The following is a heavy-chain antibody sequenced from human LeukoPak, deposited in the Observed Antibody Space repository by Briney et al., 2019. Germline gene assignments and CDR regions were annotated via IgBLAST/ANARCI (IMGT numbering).Heavy chain of an antibody. Sequence: GASVKVSCKASGYTFTDYYIHWVRQAPGQGLEFLGWMHPNSGDTTCEQMFQGRVTLTRDTSISTAYMELSRLRSDDTAVYYCSREDYWGQGTLVSVSS. CDR1: GYTFTDYY. CDR3: SREDY. CDR2: MHPNSGDT. J-gene: IGHJ4*02. V-gene: IGHV1-2*02.